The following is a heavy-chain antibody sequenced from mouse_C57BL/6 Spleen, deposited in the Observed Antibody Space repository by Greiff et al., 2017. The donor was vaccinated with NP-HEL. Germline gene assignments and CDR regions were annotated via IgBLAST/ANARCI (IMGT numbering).Heavy chain of an antibody. J-gene: IGHJ3*01. CDR3: ASPPYGSSYPFGY. CDR1: GFTFSSYS. D-gene: IGHD1-1*01. CDR2: ISSGGDYI. Sequence: EVQLVESGEGLVKPGGSLKLSCAASGFTFSSYSMSWVRQTPEKRLEWVAYISSGGDYIYYADTVKGRFTISRDNARNTLYLQMSILKSEYTAMYYCASPPYGSSYPFGYWGQGTLVTVSA. V-gene: IGHV5S21*01.